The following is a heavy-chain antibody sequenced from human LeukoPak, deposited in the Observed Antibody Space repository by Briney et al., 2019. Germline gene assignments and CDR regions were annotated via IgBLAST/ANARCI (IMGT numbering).Heavy chain of an antibody. CDR3: ARRGGYVPFDY. CDR2: ISSSSSTI. J-gene: IGHJ4*02. Sequence: GGSLRLSCAASGFTFSSYSMNWVRQAPGKGLEWVSYISSSSSTIYYADSVKGRFTISRDNAKNSLYLQMNSLRAEDTAVYYCARRGGYVPFDYWGQGTLVTVSS. CDR1: GFTFSSYS. D-gene: IGHD5-12*01. V-gene: IGHV3-48*04.